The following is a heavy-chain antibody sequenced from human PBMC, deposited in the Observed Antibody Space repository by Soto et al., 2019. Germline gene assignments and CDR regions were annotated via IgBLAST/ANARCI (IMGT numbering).Heavy chain of an antibody. J-gene: IGHJ3*02. CDR1: GGSISSYY. CDR2: IYYSGST. V-gene: IGHV4-59*01. D-gene: IGHD3-22*01. CDR3: ARTEAYYDSSGYYPSDAFDI. Sequence: ETLSLTCTVSGGSISSYYWSWIRQPPGKGLEWIGYIYYSGSTNYNPSLKSRVTISVDTSKNQFSLKLSSVTAADTAVYYCARTEAYYDSSGYYPSDAFDIWGQGTMVTVSS.